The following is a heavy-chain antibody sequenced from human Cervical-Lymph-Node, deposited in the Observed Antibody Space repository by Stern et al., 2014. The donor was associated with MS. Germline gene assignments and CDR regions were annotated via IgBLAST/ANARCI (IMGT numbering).Heavy chain of an antibody. CDR2: ISWNSGSI. CDR1: GFNFYDYA. Sequence: EVQLVESGGGLVQPGRSLRLSCAASGFNFYDYAMHWVRQAPGKGLEWVSGISWNSGSIGYADSVKGRFTISRDNAKNSLYVQMNSLRAEDTALYYCASQRFGKFHLDYWGQGTLVTVSS. V-gene: IGHV3-9*01. D-gene: IGHD3-16*01. J-gene: IGHJ4*02. CDR3: ASQRFGKFHLDY.